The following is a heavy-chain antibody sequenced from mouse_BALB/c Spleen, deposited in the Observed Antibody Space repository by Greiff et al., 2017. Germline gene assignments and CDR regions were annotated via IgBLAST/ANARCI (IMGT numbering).Heavy chain of an antibody. V-gene: IGHV1-87*01. CDR1: GYTFTSYW. Sequence: VHLVESGAELARPGASVKLSCKASGYTFTSYWMQWVKQRPGQGLEWIGAIYPGDGDTRYTQKFKGKATLTADKSSSTAYMQLSSLASEDSAVYYCARGDFDYWGQGTTLTVSS. CDR3: ARGDFDY. J-gene: IGHJ2*01. CDR2: IYPGDGDT.